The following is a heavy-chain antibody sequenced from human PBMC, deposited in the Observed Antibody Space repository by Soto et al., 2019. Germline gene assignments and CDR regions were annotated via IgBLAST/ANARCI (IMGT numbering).Heavy chain of an antibody. D-gene: IGHD2-15*01. CDR3: AKDKYTDSVRKVWFFDY. V-gene: IGHV3-23*01. Sequence: EVHLLESGGGLVKPGGSLRLSCAASGFTFSEYAMSWVRLAPGKGLEWVSSISANGGITDYADSVKGRFTISRDNFQNILSLQMDSLRGDDTALYFCAKDKYTDSVRKVWFFDYWGRGTLVTVSS. J-gene: IGHJ2*01. CDR1: GFTFSEYA. CDR2: ISANGGIT.